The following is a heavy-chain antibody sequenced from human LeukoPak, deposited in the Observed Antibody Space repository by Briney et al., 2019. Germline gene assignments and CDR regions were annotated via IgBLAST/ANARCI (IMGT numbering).Heavy chain of an antibody. V-gene: IGHV3-74*01. CDR1: GFTFSSYW. CDR2: INSDGSST. J-gene: IGHJ4*02. Sequence: GGSLRLSCAASGFTFSSYWMHWVRQAPGKGPVWVSRINSDGSSTSYADSVKGRFTISRDNAKNTLYLQMNSLTAEDTAVYYCVRDLGGRSGHWGQGTLVTVSS. D-gene: IGHD1-26*01. CDR3: VRDLGGRSGH.